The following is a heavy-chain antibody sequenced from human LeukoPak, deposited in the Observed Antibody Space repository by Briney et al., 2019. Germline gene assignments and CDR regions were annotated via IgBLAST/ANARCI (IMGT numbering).Heavy chain of an antibody. Sequence: PGGSLRLSCAISGFTFSGCELTWVRQAPGKGLEWISYISRSGNTIYYADSVKGRFTTSRDNAKNSLYLQMNSLRVEDTAVYYCARVATMVLVPLDALDIWGQGTMVSVSS. J-gene: IGHJ3*02. V-gene: IGHV3-48*03. CDR2: ISRSGNTI. CDR3: ARVATMVLVPLDALDI. D-gene: IGHD3-10*01. CDR1: GFTFSGCE.